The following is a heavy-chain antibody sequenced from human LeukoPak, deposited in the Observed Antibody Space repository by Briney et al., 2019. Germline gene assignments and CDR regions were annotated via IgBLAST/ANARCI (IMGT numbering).Heavy chain of an antibody. CDR1: GFTVSSNY. Sequence: GGSLGLSCAASGFTVSSNYMSWVRQAPGKGLEWVSVIYSGGSTYYADSVKGRFTISRDDSRNTLYLQMNSLRGDDTAVYYCAKDVGKWESLHFFDYWGQGTLVTVSS. CDR3: AKDVGKWESLHFFDY. J-gene: IGHJ4*02. V-gene: IGHV3-53*01. D-gene: IGHD1-26*01. CDR2: IYSGGST.